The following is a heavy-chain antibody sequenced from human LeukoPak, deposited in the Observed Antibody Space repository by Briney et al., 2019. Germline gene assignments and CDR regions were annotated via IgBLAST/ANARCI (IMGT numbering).Heavy chain of an antibody. CDR2: IYYSGST. J-gene: IGHJ5*02. CDR3: ARGPWLLYGMYNWFDP. V-gene: IGHV4-59*01. Sequence: PSQTLSLTCTVSGGSISSYYWSWIRQPPGKGLEWIGYIYYSGSTNYNPSLKSRVTISVDTSKNQFSLKLSSVTAADTAVYYCARGPWLLYGMYNWFDPWGQGTLVTVSS. D-gene: IGHD3-3*01. CDR1: GGSISSYY.